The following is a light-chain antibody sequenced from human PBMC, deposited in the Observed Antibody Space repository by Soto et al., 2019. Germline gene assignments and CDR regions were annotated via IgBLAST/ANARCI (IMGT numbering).Light chain of an antibody. V-gene: IGLV2-14*01. CDR2: EVS. CDR1: SSDVGGYNY. CDR3: SSYTSSRTLEV. Sequence: QSALTQPASVSGSPGQSITISCTGTSSDVGGYNYVSWYQQHPGKAPKLMIYEVSNRPSGVSNRFSGSKSGNTASLTISGLQAEDEADYYCSSYTSSRTLEVFGTGTKLTVL. J-gene: IGLJ1*01.